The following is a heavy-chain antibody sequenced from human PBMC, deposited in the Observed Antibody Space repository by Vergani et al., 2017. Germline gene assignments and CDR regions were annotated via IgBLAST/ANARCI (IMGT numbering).Heavy chain of an antibody. V-gene: IGHV3-7*01. CDR3: AKDGRGTMVRGAFDI. J-gene: IGHJ3*02. Sequence: EVQLVESGGGLVQPGGSLRLSCAASGFTFSSYWMSWVRQAPGKGLEWVANIKQDGSEKYYVDSVKGRFTISRDNAKNSLYLQMNSLRAEDTAVYYCAKDGRGTMVRGAFDIWGQGTMVTVSS. CDR2: IKQDGSEK. CDR1: GFTFSSYW. D-gene: IGHD3-10*01.